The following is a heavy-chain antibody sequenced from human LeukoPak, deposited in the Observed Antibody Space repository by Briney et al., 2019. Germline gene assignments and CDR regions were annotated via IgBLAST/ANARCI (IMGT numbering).Heavy chain of an antibody. CDR2: IFYDGTNK. CDR1: GFTFSNFG. D-gene: IGHD5-18*01. J-gene: IGHJ4*02. CDR3: AKGTAMDDDY. Sequence: PGGSLRLSCAASGFTFSNFGMHWVRQAPGKGLEWVAVIFYDGTNKNYADFVKGRFTISRDNSKNTLYLQVNSLRAEDTAVYYCAKGTAMDDDYWDQGTLVTVSS. V-gene: IGHV3-33*06.